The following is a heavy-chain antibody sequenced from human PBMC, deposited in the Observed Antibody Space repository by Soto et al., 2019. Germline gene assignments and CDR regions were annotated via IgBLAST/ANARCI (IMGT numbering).Heavy chain of an antibody. J-gene: IGHJ4*02. CDR1: GGSISSSNW. V-gene: IGHV4-4*02. D-gene: IGHD1-26*01. CDR3: ARADNSRGQTWAFDY. CDR2: IYHSGST. Sequence: QVQLQESGPGLMKPSGTLSLTCAVSGGSISSSNWWSWVRQPPGKGLEWIGEIYHSGSTNYNPSLKSRVTISVDKSKNQFSLKLSSVTAADTAVYYCARADNSRGQTWAFDYWGQGTLVTVSS.